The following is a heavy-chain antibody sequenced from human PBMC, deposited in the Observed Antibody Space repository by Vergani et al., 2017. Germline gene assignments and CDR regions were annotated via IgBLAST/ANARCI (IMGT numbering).Heavy chain of an antibody. CDR3: AKDVSPSYYGSGSYPN. D-gene: IGHD3-10*01. CDR1: GFTFSSYA. Sequence: EVRLLESGGGLVQPGGSLRLSCAASGFTFSSYAMSWVRQAPGKGLEWVSAISGSGGSTYYADSVKGRFTISRDNSKNTLYLQMNSLRAEDTAVYYCAKDVSPSYYGSGSYPNWGQGTLVTVST. CDR2: ISGSGGST. J-gene: IGHJ4*02. V-gene: IGHV3-23*01.